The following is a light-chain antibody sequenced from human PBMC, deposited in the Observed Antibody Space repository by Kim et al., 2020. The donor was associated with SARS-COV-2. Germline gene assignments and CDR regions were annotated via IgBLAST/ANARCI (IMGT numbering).Light chain of an antibody. CDR3: QSCHSSSVV. CDR2: DNN. Sequence: GKKGTISCTRSSGSIASNYVQWYQQRPGSAPTTVIYDNNQRPSGVPDRFSGSIDSSSNFASLTISGLKTEDEGDYYCQSCHSSSVVFGGGTQLTVL. CDR1: SGSIASNY. J-gene: IGLJ2*01. V-gene: IGLV6-57*03.